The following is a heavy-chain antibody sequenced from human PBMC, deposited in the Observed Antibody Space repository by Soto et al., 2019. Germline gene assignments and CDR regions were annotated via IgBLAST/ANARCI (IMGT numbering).Heavy chain of an antibody. Sequence: SETLSLTCTVSGGSISSGGYYWSWIRQHPGKGLEWIGYIYYSGSTYYNPSLKSRVTISVDTSKNQFSLKLSSVTAADTAVYYCARVRPGEIYYDSSGYYLDFDYWGQGTLVTVSS. CDR1: GGSISSGGYY. V-gene: IGHV4-31*03. D-gene: IGHD3-22*01. J-gene: IGHJ4*02. CDR3: ARVRPGEIYYDSSGYYLDFDY. CDR2: IYYSGST.